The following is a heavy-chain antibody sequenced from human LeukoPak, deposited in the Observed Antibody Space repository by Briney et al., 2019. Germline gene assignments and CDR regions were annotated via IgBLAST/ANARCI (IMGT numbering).Heavy chain of an antibody. D-gene: IGHD6-13*01. Sequence: PSETLSLTCTVSGGSISSGGYYWSWIRQPPGKGLEWIGYIYHSGSTYYNPSLKSRVTISVDKSKNQFSLKLSSVTAADTAVYYCAREAIAAGPTGAFDIWGQGTMVTVSS. CDR3: AREAIAAGPTGAFDI. CDR2: IYHSGST. V-gene: IGHV4-30-2*01. J-gene: IGHJ3*02. CDR1: GGSISSGGYY.